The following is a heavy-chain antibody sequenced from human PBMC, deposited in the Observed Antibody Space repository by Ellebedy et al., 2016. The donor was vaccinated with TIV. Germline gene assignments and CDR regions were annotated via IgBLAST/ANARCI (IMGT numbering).Heavy chain of an antibody. J-gene: IGHJ6*02. CDR2: IYYSGST. V-gene: IGHV4-31*03. CDR1: GGSISSGGYY. Sequence: SETLSLXXTVSGGSISSGGYYWSWIRQHPGKGLEWIGYIYYSGSTYYNPSLKSRVTISVDTSKNQFSLKLSSVTAADTAVYYCARDYDPGIYGMDVWGQGTTVTVSS. CDR3: ARDYDPGIYGMDV. D-gene: IGHD5-12*01.